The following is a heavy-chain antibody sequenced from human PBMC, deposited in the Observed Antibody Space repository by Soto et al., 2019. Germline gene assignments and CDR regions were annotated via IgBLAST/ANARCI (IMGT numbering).Heavy chain of an antibody. D-gene: IGHD6-13*01. Sequence: PGGSLRLSCAASGFTFSSYAMHWVRQAPGKGLEWVAVISYDGSNKYYADSVKGRFTISRDNSKNTLYLQMNSLRAEDTAVYYCARGARSIAAAGFDYWGQGTLVTVSS. V-gene: IGHV3-30-3*01. J-gene: IGHJ4*02. CDR1: GFTFSSYA. CDR2: ISYDGSNK. CDR3: ARGARSIAAAGFDY.